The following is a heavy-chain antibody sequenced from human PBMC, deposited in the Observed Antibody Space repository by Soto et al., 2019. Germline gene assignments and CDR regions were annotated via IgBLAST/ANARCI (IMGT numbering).Heavy chain of an antibody. J-gene: IGHJ4*02. CDR3: DRDRAANHMLVVAHSAFDY. D-gene: IGHD6-6*01. Sequence: GGSLRLSCAASGFTFSSYSMNWVRQAPGKGLEWVSYISSSSSTIYYADSVKGRFTISRDNAKDSLYLQMNSLRDEDTAVYYCDRDRAANHMLVVAHSAFDYWGQGTLVTVSS. V-gene: IGHV3-48*02. CDR2: ISSSSSTI. CDR1: GFTFSSYS.